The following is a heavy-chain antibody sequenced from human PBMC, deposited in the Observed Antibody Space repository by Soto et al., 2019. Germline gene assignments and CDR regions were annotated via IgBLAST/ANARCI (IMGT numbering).Heavy chain of an antibody. Sequence: EVQLVESGGGLVLPGGSLRLSCAASGFTFSSYDMHWVRQAPGKGLECVSAITSNGGNTDYANSVKGRFTISRDNSKNTLYLQMGRLRAEDMAVYYCARRIPFGYGMDVWGQGTTVTVSS. D-gene: IGHD2-21*01. CDR3: ARRIPFGYGMDV. V-gene: IGHV3-64*01. J-gene: IGHJ6*02. CDR1: GFTFSSYD. CDR2: ITSNGGNT.